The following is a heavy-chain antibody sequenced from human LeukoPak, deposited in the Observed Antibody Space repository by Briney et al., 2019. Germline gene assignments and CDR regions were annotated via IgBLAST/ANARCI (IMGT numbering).Heavy chain of an antibody. V-gene: IGHV4-39*01. D-gene: IGHD3-3*01. CDR3: ASITIFGVVIIDY. Sequence: SETLSLTCTVSGDSISSSSYYWGWIRQPPGKGLEWIGSIYYSGSTYYNPSLKSRVTISVDTSKNQFSLKLSSVTAADTAVYYCASITIFGVVIIDYWGQGTLVTVSS. J-gene: IGHJ4*02. CDR1: GDSISSSSYY. CDR2: IYYSGST.